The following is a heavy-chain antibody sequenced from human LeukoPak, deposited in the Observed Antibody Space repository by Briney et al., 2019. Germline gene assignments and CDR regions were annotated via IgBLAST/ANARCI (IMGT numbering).Heavy chain of an antibody. J-gene: IGHJ4*02. Sequence: GGSLRLSCAASGFSFSRYAMFWVRQAPGKGLEGVAVMSYDGSDKYYADSVKGRFTISRDNSKNTLYLQMNSLRAEDTAVYYCAREGRRWLQFSFDYWGQGTRVTVSP. CDR3: AREGRRWLQFSFDY. CDR2: MSYDGSDK. CDR1: GFSFSRYA. D-gene: IGHD5-24*01. V-gene: IGHV3-30-3*01.